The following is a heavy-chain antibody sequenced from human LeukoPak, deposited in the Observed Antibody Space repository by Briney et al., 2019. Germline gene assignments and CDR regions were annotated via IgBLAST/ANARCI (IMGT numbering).Heavy chain of an antibody. CDR1: GGSISRYY. CDR3: ARGKYQLDY. Sequence: SETLSLTCTVSGGSISRYYWSWTRQPPGKGLAWIGHIYYSGSTNHNPSLRSRVTISVDTSKNQFSLKLSSVTAADTAVYYCARGKYQLDYWGQGTLVTVSS. CDR2: IYYSGST. D-gene: IGHD2-2*01. J-gene: IGHJ4*02. V-gene: IGHV4-59*08.